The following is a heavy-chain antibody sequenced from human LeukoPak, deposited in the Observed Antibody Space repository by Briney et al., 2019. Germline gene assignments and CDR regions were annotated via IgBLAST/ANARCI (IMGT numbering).Heavy chain of an antibody. CDR1: GFTFSSYE. D-gene: IGHD1-26*01. V-gene: IGHV3-48*03. CDR2: VSSSGSTI. Sequence: GGSLRLSCAASGFTFSSYEMNWVRQAPGKGLEWISYVSSSGSTIYYADSVKGRFTISRDNAKNSLYLQMNSLRAEDTAVYYCARVSGSFSISYWGQGTLVTVSS. CDR3: ARVSGSFSISY. J-gene: IGHJ4*02.